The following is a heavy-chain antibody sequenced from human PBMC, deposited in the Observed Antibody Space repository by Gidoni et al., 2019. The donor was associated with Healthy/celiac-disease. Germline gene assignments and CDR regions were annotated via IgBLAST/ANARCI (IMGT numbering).Heavy chain of an antibody. Sequence: QVQLVQSGAEVKKPGASVKVSCKASGYTFTGYYMHWVRQAPGQGLEWMGWINPNSGGTNYAQKFQGRVTMTRDTSISTAYMELSRLRSDDTAVYYCARNLRIAAAGYNWFDPWGQGTLVTVSS. V-gene: IGHV1-2*02. CDR3: ARNLRIAAAGYNWFDP. CDR1: GYTFTGYY. J-gene: IGHJ5*02. D-gene: IGHD6-13*01. CDR2: INPNSGGT.